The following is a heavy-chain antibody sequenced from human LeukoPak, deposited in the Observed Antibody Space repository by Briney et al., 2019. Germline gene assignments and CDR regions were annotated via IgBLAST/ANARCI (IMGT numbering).Heavy chain of an antibody. V-gene: IGHV3-11*01. D-gene: IGHD5-12*01. CDR1: GFTFSDYD. CDR2: ISSSGNTI. Sequence: GGSLRLSCTASGFTFSDYDMSWIRQAPGKGLEWVSSISSSGNTIFYADSVKGRFTISGDNSKNSLYLQLNSLRAEDTAVYYWARGMGSGYDDIEYWGQGNLGSVSS. CDR3: ARGMGSGYDDIEY. J-gene: IGHJ4*02.